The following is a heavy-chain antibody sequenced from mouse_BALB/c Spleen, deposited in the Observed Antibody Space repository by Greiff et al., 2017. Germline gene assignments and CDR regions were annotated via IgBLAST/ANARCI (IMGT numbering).Heavy chain of an antibody. J-gene: IGHJ4*01. CDR3: ARGEGNGDY. D-gene: IGHD2-1*01. CDR2: ISYDGSN. CDR1: GYSISSGYY. Sequence: EVQLQQSGPGLVKPSQSLSLTCSVTGYSISSGYYWNWIRQFPGNKLEWMGYISYDGSNNYNPSLKNRISITRDTSKNQFFLKLNSVTTEDIATYYCARGEGNGDYWGQGTSVTVSS. V-gene: IGHV3-6*02.